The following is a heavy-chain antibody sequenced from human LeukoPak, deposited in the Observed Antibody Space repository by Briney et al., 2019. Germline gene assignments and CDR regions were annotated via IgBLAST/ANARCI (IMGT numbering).Heavy chain of an antibody. CDR2: IIPIFGTA. D-gene: IGHD2-2*01. Sequence: EASVKVSCKASGGTFSSYGISWVRQAPGQGLEWMGGIIPIFGTANYAQKFQGRVTITADKSTSTAYMELSSLRSEDTAVYYCATILDCSSTSCYEPLVDYWGQGTLVTVSS. J-gene: IGHJ4*02. CDR1: GGTFSSYG. CDR3: ATILDCSSTSCYEPLVDY. V-gene: IGHV1-69*06.